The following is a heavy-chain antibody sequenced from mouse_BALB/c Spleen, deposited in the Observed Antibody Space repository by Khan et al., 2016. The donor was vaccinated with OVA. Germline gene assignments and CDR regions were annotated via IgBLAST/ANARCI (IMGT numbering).Heavy chain of an antibody. J-gene: IGHJ2*01. CDR3: AREEALYYFAY. Sequence: QMQLKQSGAELVRPGASVKLSCKTSGYIFTSYWIHWVKQRSGQGLEWIARIYPGTDNTYYNEKLRDKATLTADKSSSTAYIQLSSLKSEDSAVYFCAREEALYYFAYWGQGTTLTVSS. V-gene: IGHV1-76*01. D-gene: IGHD1-1*01. CDR2: IYPGTDNT. CDR1: GYIFTSYW.